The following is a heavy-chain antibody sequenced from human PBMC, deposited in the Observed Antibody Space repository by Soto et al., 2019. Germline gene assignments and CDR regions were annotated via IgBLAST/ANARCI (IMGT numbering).Heavy chain of an antibody. CDR1: GYTFTSYD. CDR2: MNPNSGNT. V-gene: IGHV1-8*01. D-gene: IGHD3-3*01. Sequence: ASLKVSCKASGYTFTSYDINWVRQATGQGLEWMGWMNPNSGNTGYAQKFQGRVTMTRNTSISTAYMQLSSLRSEDTAVYYCARIYDFWSDPYYYYGMDVWGQGTTVTVSS. J-gene: IGHJ6*02. CDR3: ARIYDFWSDPYYYYGMDV.